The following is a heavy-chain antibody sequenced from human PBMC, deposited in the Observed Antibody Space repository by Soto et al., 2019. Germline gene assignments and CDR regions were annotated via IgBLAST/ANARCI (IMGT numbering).Heavy chain of an antibody. CDR2: IKPDGSEK. Sequence: EVQLVESGGGLVQPGGSLRLSCAASGFTFETSWMTWVRQAPGKGLEWVANIKPDGSEKYYVDSVKGRFTISRDNAKNSLYLQMNSLRVEDTAVYFCVRERISSWGQGTLVTVSS. CDR3: VRERISS. CDR1: GFTFETSW. D-gene: IGHD2-15*01. J-gene: IGHJ4*02. V-gene: IGHV3-7*01.